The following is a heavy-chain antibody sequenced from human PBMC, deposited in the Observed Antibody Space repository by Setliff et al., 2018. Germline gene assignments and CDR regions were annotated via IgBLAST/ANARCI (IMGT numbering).Heavy chain of an antibody. CDR3: AKDPHPAYCGGDCSFT. CDR1: GFAFYNSA. D-gene: IGHD2-21*02. J-gene: IGHJ4*02. Sequence: PSETLSLSCAASGFAFYNSAMSWVRQAPGKGLEWISLIGHDDITYYADSVKGRFTVSRDISKNTVYLQMSTLRAEDTAMYYCAKDPHPAYCGGDCSFTWGQGTLVTVSS. CDR2: IGHDDIT. V-gene: IGHV3-23*01.